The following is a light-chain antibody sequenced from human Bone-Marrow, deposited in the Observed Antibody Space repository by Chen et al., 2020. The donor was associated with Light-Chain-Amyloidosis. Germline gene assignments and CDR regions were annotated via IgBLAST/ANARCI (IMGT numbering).Light chain of an antibody. CDR3: QVWDRSSDRPV. Sequence: SYVLTPPSSVSVAPGQTATIACGGNNIGSTSVHWYQQTPGQAPLLVVYEDSDRPSGIPERLSGSNSGNTATLTISRVEAGDEADYYCQVWDRSSDRPVFGGGTKLTVL. J-gene: IGLJ3*02. CDR2: EDS. CDR1: NIGSTS. V-gene: IGLV3-21*02.